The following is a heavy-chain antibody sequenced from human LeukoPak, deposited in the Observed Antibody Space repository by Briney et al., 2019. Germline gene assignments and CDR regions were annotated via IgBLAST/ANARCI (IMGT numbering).Heavy chain of an antibody. CDR1: GGSISSSNW. V-gene: IGHV4-4*02. Sequence: SGTLSLTSAVSGGSISSSNWWSWVRQPPGKGLEWIGEIYHSGSTNYNPSLKSRVTISVDKSKNQFSLKLSSVTAADTAVYYCARAISGGILHFDYWGQGTLVTVSS. J-gene: IGHJ4*02. CDR3: ARAISGGILHFDY. D-gene: IGHD1-26*01. CDR2: IYHSGST.